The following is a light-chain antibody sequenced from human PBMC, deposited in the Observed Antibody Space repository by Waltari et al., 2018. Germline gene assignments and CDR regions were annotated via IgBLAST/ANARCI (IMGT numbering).Light chain of an antibody. CDR1: PSVSSSY. V-gene: IGKV3-20*01. Sequence: EMVLTQSPGTLSCSPGERATLSCRASPSVSSSYLAWYQQKTGQAPRLLIYGASSRATGIPDRFSGSRSGTDFTLTISRLEPEDFAVYYCQQYGSSPQYTFGQGTKLEIK. J-gene: IGKJ2*01. CDR3: QQYGSSPQYT. CDR2: GAS.